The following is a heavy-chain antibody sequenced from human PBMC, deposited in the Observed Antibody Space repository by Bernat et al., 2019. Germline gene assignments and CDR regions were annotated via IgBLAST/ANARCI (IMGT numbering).Heavy chain of an antibody. Sequence: QEQLQESGPGLVKPSETLSLTCTVSVGSIGIYYWSWIRQPPGNGLEWIAFISYTGDTNYNPSLKSRVIISVDTSKSQVSLELTSVTAADTAVYYCARHYLPSGSYSYWFDPRGQGTLVTVSS. CDR1: VGSIGIYY. CDR2: ISYTGDT. CDR3: ARHYLPSGSYSYWFDP. D-gene: IGHD3-10*01. V-gene: IGHV4-59*01. J-gene: IGHJ5*02.